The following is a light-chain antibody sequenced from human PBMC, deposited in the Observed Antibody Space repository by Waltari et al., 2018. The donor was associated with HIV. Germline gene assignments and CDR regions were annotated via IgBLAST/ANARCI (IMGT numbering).Light chain of an antibody. J-gene: IGKJ1*01. CDR1: QSISTW. CDR3: QQYNRPWT. V-gene: IGKV1-5*03. CDR2: KAS. Sequence: DIQMTQSPSTLSASVGDRVTITCRARQSISTWLAWYQQKPGKAPKLLIYKASTLESGVPSRFSGSGSGTEFPLTSSSLQPDDFATYYCQQYNRPWTFGQGTKVEIK.